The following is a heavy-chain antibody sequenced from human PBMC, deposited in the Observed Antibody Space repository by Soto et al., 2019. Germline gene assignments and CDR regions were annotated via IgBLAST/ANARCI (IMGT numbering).Heavy chain of an antibody. D-gene: IGHD3-3*01. Sequence: GGSLRLSCAASGFTFSSYAMSWVRQAPGKGLEWVSAISGSGGSTYYADSVKGRFTISRDNSKNTLYLQMNSLRAEDTAVYYCAKGVYYGDHPILPPFDYWGQGTLVTVSS. V-gene: IGHV3-23*01. J-gene: IGHJ4*02. CDR2: ISGSGGST. CDR3: AKGVYYGDHPILPPFDY. CDR1: GFTFSSYA.